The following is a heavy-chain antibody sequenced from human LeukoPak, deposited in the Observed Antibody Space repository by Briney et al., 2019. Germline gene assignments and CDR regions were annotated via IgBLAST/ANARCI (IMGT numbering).Heavy chain of an antibody. CDR2: IRYDGSKK. D-gene: IGHD3-22*01. Sequence: GGSLRLSCAASGFTFSNYGMHWVRQAPGKGLEWVAFIRYDGSKKYYADSVKGRFTISRDNSKNTLYLQVNSLRVEDTAVYYCWIVVVITPSDYWGQGTLVTVSS. CDR1: GFTFSNYG. J-gene: IGHJ4*02. CDR3: WIVVVITPSDY. V-gene: IGHV3-30*02.